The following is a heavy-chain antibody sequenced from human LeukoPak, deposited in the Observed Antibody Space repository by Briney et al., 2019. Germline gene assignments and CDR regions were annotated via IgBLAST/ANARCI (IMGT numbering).Heavy chain of an antibody. J-gene: IGHJ4*02. CDR2: ITRSSSAK. Sequence: PGGSLRLSCVASGFTFSSYSMNWVRQAPGKGLEWVLYITRSSSAKFYADSVKGRFTISRDNAENLLYLQMNSLRAEDTAVYYCTRDQEGSDYWGQGTLVTVSS. CDR3: TRDQEGSDY. V-gene: IGHV3-48*01. CDR1: GFTFSSYS.